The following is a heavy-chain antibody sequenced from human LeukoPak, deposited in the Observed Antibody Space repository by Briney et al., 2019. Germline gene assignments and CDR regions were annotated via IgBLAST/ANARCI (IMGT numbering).Heavy chain of an antibody. CDR1: GFSVSTNY. CDR2: IYSDGNK. J-gene: IGHJ4*02. D-gene: IGHD3-3*01. CDR3: AKEVFGVVIIGIDY. V-gene: IGHV3-66*02. Sequence: PGGSLRLSCAASGFSVSTNYMSWVRQAPGKGLEWVSVIYSDGNKYYADSVKGRFTISRDNSKNTLYLQMNSLRAEDTAVYYCAKEVFGVVIIGIDYWGQGTLVTVSS.